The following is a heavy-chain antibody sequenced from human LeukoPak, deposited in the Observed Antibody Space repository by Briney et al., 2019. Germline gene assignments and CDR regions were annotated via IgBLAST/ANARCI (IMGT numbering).Heavy chain of an antibody. D-gene: IGHD6-13*01. CDR3: AREFRGRRLFYIAAAGMGY. CDR1: GFTFDDYA. V-gene: IGHV3-9*01. J-gene: IGHJ4*02. CDR2: ISWNSGSI. Sequence: GGSLRLYCAASGFTFDDYAMHWVRQAPGKGLEWVSGISWNSGSIGYVDSVKGRFTISRDNAKNSLYLQMNSLRAEDTAVYYCAREFRGRRLFYIAAAGMGYWGQGTLVTFSS.